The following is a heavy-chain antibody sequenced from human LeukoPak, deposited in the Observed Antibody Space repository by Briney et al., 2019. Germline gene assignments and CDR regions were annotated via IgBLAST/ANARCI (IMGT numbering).Heavy chain of an antibody. CDR2: NNGDGSST. CDR3: ARGVDNWNDLLNY. CDR1: GSTLSSYW. J-gene: IGHJ4*02. D-gene: IGHD1-20*01. V-gene: IGHV3-74*01. Sequence: GGSLRLSCVVSGSTLSSYWMHWVRQAPGKGLVWVSRNNGDGSSTNYADSVKGRFTMSRDDAKNTLYLQMNSLRAEDTAVYYCARGVDNWNDLLNYWGQGTLVTVSS.